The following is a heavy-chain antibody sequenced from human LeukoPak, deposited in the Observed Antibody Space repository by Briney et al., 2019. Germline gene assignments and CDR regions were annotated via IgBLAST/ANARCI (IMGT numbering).Heavy chain of an antibody. J-gene: IGHJ4*02. CDR2: INPNSGGT. V-gene: IGHV1-2*06. CDR1: GYTFTGYY. Sequence: ASVKVSCKASGYTFTGYYMHWVRQAPRQGLEWMGRINPNSGGTNSAQKFQGRVTMTRDTSISTAYMELSKLRSDDTAVYYCARGRSGYYFGYWGQRTLVTVSS. D-gene: IGHD3-22*01. CDR3: ARGRSGYYFGY.